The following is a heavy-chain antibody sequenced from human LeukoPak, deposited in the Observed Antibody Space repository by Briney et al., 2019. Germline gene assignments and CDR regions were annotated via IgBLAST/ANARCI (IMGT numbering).Heavy chain of an antibody. V-gene: IGHV1-69*06. CDR2: IIPIFGTT. CDR3: ASSSVVVTAMGAFDI. D-gene: IGHD2-21*02. J-gene: IGHJ3*02. CDR1: GGTFSSYA. Sequence: ASVKVSCKASGGTFSSYAISWVRQAPGQGLEWMGGIIPIFGTTNYAQKFQGRVTITADKSTSTAYMELSSLRSEDTAVYYCASSSVVVTAMGAFDIWGQGTMVTVSS.